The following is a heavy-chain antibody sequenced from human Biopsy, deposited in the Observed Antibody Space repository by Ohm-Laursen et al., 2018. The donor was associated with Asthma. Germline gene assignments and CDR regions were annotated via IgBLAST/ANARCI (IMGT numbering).Heavy chain of an antibody. CDR3: ARGDSSGWSHYYFDY. Sequence: GSLRLSCTASGFAVSRDYMFWVRQAPGKGLEWVSVIYSGGTSHTADSVRGRFTISRDYSKNTLYLQMHSLRAEGTAVYYCARGDSSGWSHYYFDYWGQGTLVTVSS. V-gene: IGHV3-53*01. J-gene: IGHJ4*02. D-gene: IGHD6-19*01. CDR2: IYSGGTS. CDR1: GFAVSRDY.